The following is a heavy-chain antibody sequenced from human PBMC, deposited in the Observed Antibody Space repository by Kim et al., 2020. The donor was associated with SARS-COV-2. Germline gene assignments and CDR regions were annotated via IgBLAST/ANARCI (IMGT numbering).Heavy chain of an antibody. D-gene: IGHD4-4*01. CDR2: T. V-gene: IGHV4-39*01. CDR3: ARGQPTGPFDY. J-gene: IGHJ4*02. Sequence: TYYNPSLKSRVTISVDTSKNQFSLKLSSVTAADTAVYYCARGQPTGPFDYWGQGTLVTVSS.